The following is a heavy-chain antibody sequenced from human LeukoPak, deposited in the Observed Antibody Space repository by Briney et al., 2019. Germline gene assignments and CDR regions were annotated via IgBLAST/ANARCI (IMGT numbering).Heavy chain of an antibody. J-gene: IGHJ4*02. D-gene: IGHD3-10*01. CDR3: TTGIGNYYYY. CDR2: VKSDGSDT. Sequence: GGSLRLSCAASGFTVSSNYMSWVRQAPGKGLVWVSRVKSDGSDTIYADSVKGRFTISRDNAKNTLYLQMDSLRAEDTAVYYCTTGIGNYYYYWGQGTLVTVAS. V-gene: IGHV3-74*01. CDR1: GFTVSSNY.